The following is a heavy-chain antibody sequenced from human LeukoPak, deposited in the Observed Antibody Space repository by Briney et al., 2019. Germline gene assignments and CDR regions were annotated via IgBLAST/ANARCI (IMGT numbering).Heavy chain of an antibody. CDR1: GGSISSSSYY. V-gene: IGHV4-39*07. J-gene: IGHJ5*02. CDR2: IYYSGST. Sequence: SETLSLTCTVSGGSISSSSYYWGWIRQPPGKGLEWIGSIYYSGSTNYNPSLKSRVTISVDTSKNQFSLKLSSVTAADTAVYYCARRPGFRELFFDPWGQGTLVTVSS. D-gene: IGHD3-10*01. CDR3: ARRPGFRELFFDP.